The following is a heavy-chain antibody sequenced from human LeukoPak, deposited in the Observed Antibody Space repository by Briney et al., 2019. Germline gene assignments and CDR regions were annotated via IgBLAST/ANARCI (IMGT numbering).Heavy chain of an antibody. CDR3: AKGVGVTYSDY. D-gene: IGHD4-23*01. V-gene: IGHV3-23*01. CDR1: GFTFSSYA. Sequence: GGSLRLSCTASGFTFSSYAMSWVRQAPGKGLEWVSAISGSGGSTYYADSVKGRFTISRDNSKNTLYLQMNSLRAEDTAVYYRAKGVGVTYSDYWGQGTLVTVSS. CDR2: ISGSGGST. J-gene: IGHJ4*02.